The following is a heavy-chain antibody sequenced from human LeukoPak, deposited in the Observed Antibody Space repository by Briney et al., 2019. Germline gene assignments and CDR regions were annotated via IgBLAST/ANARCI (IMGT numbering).Heavy chain of an antibody. CDR2: ISSSSSYI. J-gene: IGHJ4*02. CDR3: ARDYEIY. CDR1: GFTFSSYS. Sequence: PGGSLRLSCAASGFTFSSYSMNWVRQAPGKGLEWVSSISSSSSYIYYGDSVEGRFTISRDNAKDSLYLQMNSLTAEDTAVYYCARDYEIYWGQGTLVTVSS. D-gene: IGHD5-12*01. V-gene: IGHV3-21*01.